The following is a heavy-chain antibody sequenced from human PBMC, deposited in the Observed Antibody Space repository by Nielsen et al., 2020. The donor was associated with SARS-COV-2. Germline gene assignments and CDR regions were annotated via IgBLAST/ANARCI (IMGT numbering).Heavy chain of an antibody. V-gene: IGHV3-23*01. CDR3: ARGRMTQWLRFGGLLYYYYGMDV. J-gene: IGHJ6*02. D-gene: IGHD5-12*01. Sequence: VRQAPGKGLEWVSAITGSGGSTYYADSVKGRFTISRDNSKNTLYLQMNSLRDEDTAVYYCARGRMTQWLRFGGLLYYYYGMDVWGQGTTVTVSS. CDR2: ITGSGGST.